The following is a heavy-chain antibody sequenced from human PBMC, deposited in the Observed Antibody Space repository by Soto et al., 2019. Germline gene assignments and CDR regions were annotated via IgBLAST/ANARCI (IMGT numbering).Heavy chain of an antibody. J-gene: IGHJ6*03. CDR1: GFTFSSYG. V-gene: IGHV3-30*03. CDR2: ISYDGSNK. CDR3: ATEGYSSSWYFALYYYYYYMDV. D-gene: IGHD6-13*01. Sequence: GGSLRLSCAASGFTFSSYGMHWVRQAPGKGLEWVAVISYDGSNKYYADSVKGRFTISRDNSKNTLYLQMNSLRAEDTAVYYCATEGYSSSWYFALYYYYYYMDVWGKGTTVTVSS.